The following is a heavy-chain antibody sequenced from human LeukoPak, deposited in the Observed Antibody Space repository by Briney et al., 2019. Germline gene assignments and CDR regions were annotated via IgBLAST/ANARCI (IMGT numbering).Heavy chain of an antibody. CDR3: ARGLASGYPPIPFDY. CDR1: GGSIGTSHYY. J-gene: IGHJ4*02. Sequence: SETLSLTCTVSGGSIGTSHYYWGWLRQPPGTGLEWIGSIYFSGSTNYNPSLKSRVTISVDTSKNQFSLRLSSVTAADTAIYYCARGLASGYPPIPFDYWGQGTLVTVSS. CDR2: IYFSGST. V-gene: IGHV4-39*01. D-gene: IGHD3-3*01.